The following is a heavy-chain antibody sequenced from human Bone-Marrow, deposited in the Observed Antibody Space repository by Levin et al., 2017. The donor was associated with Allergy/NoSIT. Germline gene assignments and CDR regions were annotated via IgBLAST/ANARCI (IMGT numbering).Heavy chain of an antibody. J-gene: IGHJ4*02. V-gene: IGHV3-74*01. Sequence: TGGSLRLSCGAPGIAFSDYWMHWVRQAPGKGLVWVSHISGDGSTTNYADSVKGRFTIARDNAKKMVYLQMNSLRVEDTAVYFCAEARLPTGIGYWGPGTLVAVSS. D-gene: IGHD3-10*01. CDR3: AEARLPTGIGY. CDR2: ISGDGSTT. CDR1: GIAFSDYW.